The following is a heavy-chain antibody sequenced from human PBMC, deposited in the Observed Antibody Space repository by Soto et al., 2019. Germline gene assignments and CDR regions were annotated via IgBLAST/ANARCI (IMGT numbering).Heavy chain of an antibody. CDR3: ARNGNDAYYDFWSGYPKYYYYMDV. D-gene: IGHD3-3*01. CDR1: GGSISSYY. J-gene: IGHJ6*03. Sequence: SETLSLTCTFSGGSISSYYWSLIRQPPGKGLEWIGYIYYSGSTNYNPSLKSRVTISVDTSKNQFSLKLSSVTAADTAVYYCARNGNDAYYDFWSGYPKYYYYMDVWGKGTTVTVSS. CDR2: IYYSGST. V-gene: IGHV4-59*08.